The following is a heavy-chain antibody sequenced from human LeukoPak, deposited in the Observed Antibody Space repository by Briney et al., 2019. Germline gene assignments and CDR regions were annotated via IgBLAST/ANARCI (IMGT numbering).Heavy chain of an antibody. Sequence: GGSLRFSCAASGFTFGSYAMSWVRQAPGKGLEWVSAISGSGGSTYYADSVKGRFTISRDNSKNTLYLQMNSLRAEDTAVYYCAKGDVLLWFGELPEDYWGQGTLVTVSS. CDR1: GFTFGSYA. CDR2: ISGSGGST. CDR3: AKGDVLLWFGELPEDY. D-gene: IGHD3-10*01. V-gene: IGHV3-23*01. J-gene: IGHJ4*02.